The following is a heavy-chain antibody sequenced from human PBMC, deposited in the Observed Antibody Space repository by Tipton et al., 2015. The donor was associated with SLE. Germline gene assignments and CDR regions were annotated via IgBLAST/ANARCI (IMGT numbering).Heavy chain of an antibody. D-gene: IGHD3-16*01. CDR3: VGFGPDAYYYYYMDV. CDR1: GGSISSSSYY. Sequence: TLSLTCTVSGGSISSSSYYLGWIRQPPGKGLEWIGSIYYSGSTYYNPSPKSRVTISVDTSKNQFSLKLSSVTAADTAVYYCVGFGPDAYYYYYMDVWGKGTTVTVSS. J-gene: IGHJ6*03. V-gene: IGHV4-39*01. CDR2: IYYSGST.